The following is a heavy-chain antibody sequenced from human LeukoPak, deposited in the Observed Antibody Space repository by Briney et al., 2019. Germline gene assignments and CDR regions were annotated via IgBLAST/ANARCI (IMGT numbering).Heavy chain of an antibody. CDR2: IYYTGST. V-gene: IGHV4-59*01. D-gene: IGHD6-13*01. CDR3: ARDRPGGSSLDY. Sequence: ASETLSLTCTVSGGPFSSYYWSWIRQPPGKGLEWIGYIYYTGSTNYNPSLKSRVTISVDTSKNQFSLKLSSVTAADTAVYYCARDRPGGSSLDYWGQGTLVTVSS. CDR1: GGPFSSYY. J-gene: IGHJ4*02.